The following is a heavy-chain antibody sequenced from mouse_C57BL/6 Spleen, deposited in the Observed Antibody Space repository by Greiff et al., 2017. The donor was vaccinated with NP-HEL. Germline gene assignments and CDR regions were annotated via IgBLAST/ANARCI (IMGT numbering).Heavy chain of an antibody. J-gene: IGHJ4*01. CDR1: GFTFSSYT. Sequence: EVHLVESGGGLVKPGGSLKLSCAASGFTFSSYTMSWVRQTPEKRLEWVATISGGGGNTYYPDSVKGRFTISRDNAKNTLYLQMSSLRSEDTALYYCARNGSSYGDAMDYWGQGTSVTVSS. V-gene: IGHV5-9*01. D-gene: IGHD1-1*01. CDR3: ARNGSSYGDAMDY. CDR2: ISGGGGNT.